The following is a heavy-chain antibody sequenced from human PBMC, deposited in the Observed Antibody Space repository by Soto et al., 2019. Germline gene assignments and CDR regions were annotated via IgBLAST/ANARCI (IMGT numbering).Heavy chain of an antibody. Sequence: GGSLRLSCAASGFTFSSYEMNWVRQAPGKGLEWVSYISSSGSTIYYADSVKGRFTISRDNAKNSLYLQMNSLRAEDTAVYYCASRRITMVRGVDYWGQGTLVTVSS. CDR1: GFTFSSYE. V-gene: IGHV3-48*03. CDR3: ASRRITMVRGVDY. J-gene: IGHJ4*02. D-gene: IGHD3-10*01. CDR2: ISSSGSTI.